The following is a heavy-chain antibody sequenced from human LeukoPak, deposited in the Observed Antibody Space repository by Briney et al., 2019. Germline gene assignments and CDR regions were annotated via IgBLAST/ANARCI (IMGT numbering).Heavy chain of an antibody. J-gene: IGHJ4*02. Sequence: GGSLRLSCAASGFTFSGYEMNWVRQAPGKGLEWVSYISNNGGTISYADSVKGRFTISRDNAKNSLFLQMNSLRAEDTAVYYCARDAYTYGMVFDYWGQGILGTVSS. CDR1: GFTFSGYE. D-gene: IGHD5-18*01. V-gene: IGHV3-48*03. CDR3: ARDAYTYGMVFDY. CDR2: ISNNGGTI.